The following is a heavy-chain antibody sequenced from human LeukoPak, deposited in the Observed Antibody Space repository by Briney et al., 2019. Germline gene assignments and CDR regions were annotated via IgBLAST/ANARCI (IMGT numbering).Heavy chain of an antibody. Sequence: ASVKVSCKASGYTFTGYYIHWVRQAPGQGLEWMGWINPNSGGTNYAQKFQGRVTMTRDTSISTAYMELSRLRSDDTAVYYCARDLAHIVVVVAATENWFDPWGQGTLVTVSS. D-gene: IGHD2-15*01. CDR3: ARDLAHIVVVVAATENWFDP. CDR2: INPNSGGT. CDR1: GYTFTGYY. V-gene: IGHV1-2*02. J-gene: IGHJ5*02.